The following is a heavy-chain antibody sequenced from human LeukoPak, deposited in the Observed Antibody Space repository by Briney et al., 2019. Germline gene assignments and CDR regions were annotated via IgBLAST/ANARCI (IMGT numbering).Heavy chain of an antibody. CDR2: IRYDGSNK. CDR1: GFTFSSYG. Sequence: GGSLRLSCAASGFTFSSYGMHWVRQAPGKGLEWVAFIRYDGSNKYYADSVKGRFTISRDNSKNTLYLQMNSLRAEDTAVYYCARHARRPTRGDAFDIWGQGTMVTVSS. CDR3: ARHARRPTRGDAFDI. J-gene: IGHJ3*02. V-gene: IGHV3-30*02.